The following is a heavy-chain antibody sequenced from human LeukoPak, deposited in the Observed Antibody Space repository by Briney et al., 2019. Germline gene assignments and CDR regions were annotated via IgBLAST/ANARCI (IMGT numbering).Heavy chain of an antibody. CDR3: ARDATVGALDY. J-gene: IGHJ4*02. Sequence: SETLSLTCTVSRRSINNYYWSWIRQPPGKGLEWIGYIYSSGSTSYSPSLKSRVTISVDTSKNEFSLKPTSVTAADTAVYYCARDATVGALDYWGQGILVTVSS. V-gene: IGHV4-59*01. CDR1: RRSINNYY. CDR2: IYSSGST. D-gene: IGHD1-14*01.